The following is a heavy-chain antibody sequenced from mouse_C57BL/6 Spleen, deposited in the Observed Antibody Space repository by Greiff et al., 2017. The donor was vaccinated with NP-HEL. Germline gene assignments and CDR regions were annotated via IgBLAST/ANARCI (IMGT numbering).Heavy chain of an antibody. CDR2: IWTGGGT. J-gene: IGHJ3*01. CDR3: ARNADSSGPLAY. D-gene: IGHD3-2*02. CDR1: GFSFTSYA. Sequence: VQLQESGPGLVAPSQSLSITCTVSGFSFTSYAISWVRQPPGKGLEWLGVIWTGGGTHYNSALKSRLSISTDNSKSQVFLKMNSLQTDDTAGYYCARNADSSGPLAYWGQGTLVTVSS. V-gene: IGHV2-9-1*01.